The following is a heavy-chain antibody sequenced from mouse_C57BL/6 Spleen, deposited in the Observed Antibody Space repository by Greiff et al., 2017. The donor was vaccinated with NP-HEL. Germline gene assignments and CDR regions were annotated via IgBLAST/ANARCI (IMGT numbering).Heavy chain of an antibody. CDR3: ARSDYYSVRHYFDY. Sequence: EVQLQQSGPELVKPGASVKIPCKASGYTFTDYNMDWVKQSHGKSLEWIGDINPNNGGTIYNQKFKGKATLTVDKSSSTAYMELRSLTSEDTAVYYCARSDYYSVRHYFDYWGQGTTLTVSS. D-gene: IGHD1-1*01. CDR2: INPNNGGT. J-gene: IGHJ2*01. V-gene: IGHV1-18*01. CDR1: GYTFTDYN.